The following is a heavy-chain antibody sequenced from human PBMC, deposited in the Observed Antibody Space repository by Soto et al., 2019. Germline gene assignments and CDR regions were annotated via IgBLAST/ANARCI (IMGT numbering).Heavy chain of an antibody. CDR1: GGSLSDYF. J-gene: IGHJ6*03. CDR3: ARGGISHWAYFYYMDV. CDR2: INHLGSI. D-gene: IGHD2-21*01. Sequence: LETLSLTCVVSGGSLSDYFWSWIRQPPGMALEWIGEINHLGSINYNPSLKSRVTMSVDTSKNQFSLTLNSVTAADTATYYCARGGISHWAYFYYMDVWDRGTTVTVSS. V-gene: IGHV4-34*01.